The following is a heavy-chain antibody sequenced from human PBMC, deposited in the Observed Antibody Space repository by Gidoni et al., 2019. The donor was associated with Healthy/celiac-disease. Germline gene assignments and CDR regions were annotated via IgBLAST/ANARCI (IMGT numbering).Heavy chain of an antibody. CDR1: GFSLSTSGVG. J-gene: IGHJ5*02. CDR2: IYWNEYK. CDR3: AHVSTVPYVGEWFDP. Sequence: QITLKESGPTLVKPTQTLTLTCTFSGFSLSTSGVGVGWIRQPPGKALEWLSLIYWNEYKRYSPSLKSRLTITKDTFKNQVVLTMTNMDPVDTATYYCAHVSTVPYVGEWFDPWGQGTLVTVSS. V-gene: IGHV2-5*01. D-gene: IGHD3-16*01.